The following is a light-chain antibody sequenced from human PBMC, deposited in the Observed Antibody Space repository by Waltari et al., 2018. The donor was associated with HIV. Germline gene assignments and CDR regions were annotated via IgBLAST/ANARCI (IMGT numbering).Light chain of an antibody. Sequence: DIVMTQSPLSLSVTPGEPASISCRSSQSLLHGNGYNYLDWYLQKPGQSPQLLIYLGSNRASGVPDRFSGSGSGTDFTLKISRVEAEDVGVYYCMQALQTRYTFGQGTKLEMK. CDR1: QSLLHGNGYNY. CDR3: MQALQTRYT. CDR2: LGS. V-gene: IGKV2-28*01. J-gene: IGKJ2*01.